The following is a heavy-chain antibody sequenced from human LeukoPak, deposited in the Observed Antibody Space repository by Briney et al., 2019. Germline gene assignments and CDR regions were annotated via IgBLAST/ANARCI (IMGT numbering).Heavy chain of an antibody. Sequence: SEALSLTCTVSGGSISSGDYYWSWIRQPPGKGLEWIGYIYDSGSTYYNPSLKSRVTISVDTSKNQFSLKLSSVTAADTAVYYCARSRYYDSSGYQLWGHWGEGTLVTVSS. CDR3: ARSRYYDSSGYQLWGH. CDR2: IYDSGST. CDR1: GGSISSGDYY. V-gene: IGHV4-30-4*01. J-gene: IGHJ1*01. D-gene: IGHD3-22*01.